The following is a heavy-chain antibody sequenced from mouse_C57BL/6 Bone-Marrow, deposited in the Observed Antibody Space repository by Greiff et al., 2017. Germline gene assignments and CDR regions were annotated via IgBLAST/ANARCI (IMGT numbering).Heavy chain of an antibody. CDR2: IDPENGDT. D-gene: IGHD5-1*01. J-gene: IGHJ2*01. CDR3: TTVEYDYLDY. Sequence: VQLQQSGAELVRPGASVKLSCTASGFNIKDDYMHWVKQRPEQGLEWIGWIDPENGDTEYASKFQGKATITADTSSNTAYLQLSSLTSEDTAVYYCTTVEYDYLDYWGQGTTLTVSS. V-gene: IGHV14-4*01. CDR1: GFNIKDDY.